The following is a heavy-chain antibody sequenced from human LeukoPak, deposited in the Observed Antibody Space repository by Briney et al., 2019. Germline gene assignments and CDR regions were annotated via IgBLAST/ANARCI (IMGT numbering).Heavy chain of an antibody. CDR2: MYYRGST. CDR1: GGSISSSSYY. D-gene: IGHD2-2*01. J-gene: IGHJ4*02. CDR3: ATQGGIVVVPAAKDS. V-gene: IGHV4-39*01. Sequence: SETLSLTCTVSGGSISSSSYYWGWIRQPPGKGLEWIGSMYYRGSTYYNPSLKSRSTIPVDTSKNQFSLKLSSGTAADTAVYYCATQGGIVVVPAAKDSWGQGTLVTVSS.